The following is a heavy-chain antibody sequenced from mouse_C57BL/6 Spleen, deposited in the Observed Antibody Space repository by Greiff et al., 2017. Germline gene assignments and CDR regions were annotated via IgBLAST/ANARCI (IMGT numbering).Heavy chain of an antibody. J-gene: IGHJ2*01. V-gene: IGHV5-4*03. D-gene: IGHD1-1*01. CDR1: GFTFSSYA. CDR2: ISDGGSYT. Sequence: EVKLVESGGGLVKPGGSLKLSCAASGFTFSSYAMSWVRHTPEKRLEWVATISDGGSYTSYPDNVKGRFTISSDDAKNNLYLQISHMKSEDTAMYYCARSVTTVEVYFYYWGQGTTLTVSS. CDR3: ARSVTTVEVYFYY.